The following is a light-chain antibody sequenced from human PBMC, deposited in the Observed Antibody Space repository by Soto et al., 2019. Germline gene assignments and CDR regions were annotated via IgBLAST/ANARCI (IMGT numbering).Light chain of an antibody. V-gene: IGKV3-15*01. CDR1: QSINTN. J-gene: IGKJ4*01. CDR3: QQYRNWPPLS. CDR2: GAS. Sequence: EIVMTQSPATLSLSLGERATLSCRASQSINTNLSWYQQKPGQAPRLLITGASTRASCVAARFSGSGSGTEFSLTISSVQPEDFAVYHCQQYRNWPPLSFGGGTQVEIK.